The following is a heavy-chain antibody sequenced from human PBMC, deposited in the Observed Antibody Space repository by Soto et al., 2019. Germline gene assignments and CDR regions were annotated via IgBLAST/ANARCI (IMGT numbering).Heavy chain of an antibody. J-gene: IGHJ6*03. CDR1: GGSFSGYY. V-gene: IGHV4-34*01. Sequence: SETLSLTCAVYGGSFSGYYWSWIRQPPGKGLEWIGEINHSGSTNYNPSIKSRVTISVDTSKNQYSLKLSSVTAADTAVYYFARGVVATIVFSYYYYYMDVWGKGTTVTVSS. CDR2: INHSGST. CDR3: ARGVVATIVFSYYYYYMDV. D-gene: IGHD5-12*01.